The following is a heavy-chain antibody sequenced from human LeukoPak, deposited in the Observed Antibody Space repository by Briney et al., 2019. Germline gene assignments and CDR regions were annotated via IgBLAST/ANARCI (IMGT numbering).Heavy chain of an antibody. D-gene: IGHD5-18*01. CDR1: AFTFGSFG. V-gene: IGHV3-23*01. J-gene: IGHJ4*02. Sequence: GGSQRLSCAASAFTFGSFGMSWVRQAPGKGLEWVSAISDTGGSTFYADSVKGRFTISRDNSKNTLYLQMNSLRAEDTAVYYCAKGRIQSYMAPEYWGQGTLVTVSS. CDR3: AKGRIQSYMAPEY. CDR2: ISDTGGST.